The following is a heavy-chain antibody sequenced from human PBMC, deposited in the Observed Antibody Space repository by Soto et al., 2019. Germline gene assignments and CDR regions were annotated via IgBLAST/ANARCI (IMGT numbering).Heavy chain of an antibody. CDR3: AGDPPYISGWYAGFDP. CDR1: GYTFTSYG. Sequence: QVQLVQSGAEVKKPGASVKVSCKASGYTFTSYGISWVRQAPGQGLEWMGWISAYNGNTNYAQKLQGRVTMTTATSSSKAYMELRSLGSDDTAVYYCAGDPPYISGWYAGFDPWGQGTLVTVSS. CDR2: ISAYNGNT. V-gene: IGHV1-18*01. J-gene: IGHJ5*02. D-gene: IGHD6-19*01.